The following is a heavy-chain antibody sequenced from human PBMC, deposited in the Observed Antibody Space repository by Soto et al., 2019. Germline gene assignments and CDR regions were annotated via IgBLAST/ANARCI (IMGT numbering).Heavy chain of an antibody. CDR3: ATGLGIAAAGTLDY. CDR2: IYYSGST. V-gene: IGHV4-31*03. CDR1: GGYISSGGYY. J-gene: IGHJ4*02. Sequence: PSETLSLNCTVSGGYISSGGYYWSWIRQHPGKGLEWIGYIYYSGSTYYNPSLKSRVTISVDTSKNQFSLKLSSVTAADTAVYYCATGLGIAAAGTLDYWGQGTLVTVSS. D-gene: IGHD6-13*01.